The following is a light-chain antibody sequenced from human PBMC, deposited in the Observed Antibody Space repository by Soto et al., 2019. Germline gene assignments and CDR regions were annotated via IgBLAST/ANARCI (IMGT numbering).Light chain of an antibody. V-gene: IGKV3-11*01. J-gene: IGKJ2*01. Sequence: EIVLTQSPATLSLSPGESATLSCRASQSVSSYLAWYQHKPGLAPRLLIYDASNRATGIPARFIGSGAGTDLTLPISSLEPEDFAVYYCQQRSNWPPYTFGQGTKLEIK. CDR1: QSVSSY. CDR3: QQRSNWPPYT. CDR2: DAS.